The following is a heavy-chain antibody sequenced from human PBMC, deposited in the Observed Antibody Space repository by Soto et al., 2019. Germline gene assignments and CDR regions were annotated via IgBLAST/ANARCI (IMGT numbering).Heavy chain of an antibody. J-gene: IGHJ4*02. V-gene: IGHV4-59*01. CDR2: IYYSGST. Sequence: PSETLSLTCTVSGGSISSYYWSWIRQPPGKGLEWIGYIYYSGSTNYNPSLKSRVTISVDTSKNQFSLKLSSVTAADTAVYYCERGFEVGATDYWGQGTLVTVSS. CDR3: ERGFEVGATDY. D-gene: IGHD1-26*01. CDR1: GGSISSYY.